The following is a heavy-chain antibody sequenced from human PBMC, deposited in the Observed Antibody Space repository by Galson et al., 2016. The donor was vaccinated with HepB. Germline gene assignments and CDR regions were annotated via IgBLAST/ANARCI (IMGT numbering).Heavy chain of an antibody. J-gene: IGHJ4*02. Sequence: SLRLSCAASGFTFASYWMHWVRQVPGKGLEWIAWITSSSDTMYYADSVKGRFTISRDHAKNSLYLEMNSLRDEDTAVYYCARDDYFRLGYWGQGTLVTVSS. CDR2: ITSSSDTM. CDR3: ARDDYFRLGY. V-gene: IGHV3-48*02. D-gene: IGHD3-16*01. CDR1: GFTFASYW.